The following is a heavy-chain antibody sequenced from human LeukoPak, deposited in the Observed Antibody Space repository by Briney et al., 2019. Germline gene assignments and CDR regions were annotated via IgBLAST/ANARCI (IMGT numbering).Heavy chain of an antibody. J-gene: IGHJ4*02. D-gene: IGHD4-17*01. Sequence: PGGSPRLSCAASGFTFSSYWMSWVRQAPGKGLEWVANIKQDGSEKYYVDSVKGRFTISRDNAKNSLYLQMNSLRAEDTAVYYCATSYGDYLFDYWGQGTLVTVSS. V-gene: IGHV3-7*02. CDR1: GFTFSSYW. CDR3: ATSYGDYLFDY. CDR2: IKQDGSEK.